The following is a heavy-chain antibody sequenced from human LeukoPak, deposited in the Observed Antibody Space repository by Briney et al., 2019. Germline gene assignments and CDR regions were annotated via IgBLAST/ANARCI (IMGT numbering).Heavy chain of an antibody. CDR1: GFTFSNYD. Sequence: GGSLRLSCAASGFTFSNYDMHWVRQAAGKGLEWVSAIGTAGDTYYPGSVRGRFTMSRENAKNSLYLQMNSLTAGDTAVYYCARGANTHFDYWGQGILVTVSS. V-gene: IGHV3-13*04. CDR3: ARGANTHFDY. D-gene: IGHD1-26*01. J-gene: IGHJ4*02. CDR2: IGTAGDT.